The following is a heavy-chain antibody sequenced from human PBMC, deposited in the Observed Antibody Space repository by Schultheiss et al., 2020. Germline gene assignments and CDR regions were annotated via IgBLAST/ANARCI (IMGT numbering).Heavy chain of an antibody. Sequence: GGSLRLSCAASGFTFSSYEMNWVRQAPGKGLEWVLYISSTGSTIYYADSVKGRFTISRDNAKNSLYLQMNSLRDEDTAVYYCAILLGYGSSWGQGTLVNVSS. CDR2: ISSTGSTI. D-gene: IGHD6-13*01. V-gene: IGHV3-48*03. J-gene: IGHJ1*01. CDR1: GFTFSSYE. CDR3: AILLGYGSS.